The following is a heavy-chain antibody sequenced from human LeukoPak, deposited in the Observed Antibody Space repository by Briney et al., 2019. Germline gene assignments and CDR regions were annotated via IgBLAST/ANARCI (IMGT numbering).Heavy chain of an antibody. Sequence: GGSLRLSCAATGFTVSIYWMSWVRQVPGKGLEWVANIKKDGSEKHYVDSVEGRFTVSRDDARNLLFLQMNSLRAGDTAVYYCAREGISGGIFDYWGQGALVAVSS. CDR2: IKKDGSEK. CDR1: GFTVSIYW. CDR3: AREGISGGIFDY. J-gene: IGHJ4*02. D-gene: IGHD3-10*01. V-gene: IGHV3-7*01.